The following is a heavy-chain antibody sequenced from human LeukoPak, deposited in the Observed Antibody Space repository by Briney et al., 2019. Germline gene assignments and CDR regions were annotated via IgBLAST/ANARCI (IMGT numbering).Heavy chain of an antibody. CDR2: IYYSGST. CDR3: ARDGVTYDAFDI. D-gene: IGHD2-21*02. V-gene: IGHV4-59*01. CDR1: GGSINNYY. J-gene: IGHJ3*02. Sequence: SETLSLTCTVSGGSINNYYWNWLRQPPGKGREWVGYIYYSGSTNYNPSLKSRVTISVATSKNQFSLKLSSVTAADTAVYYCARDGVTYDAFDIWGQGTMVTVSS.